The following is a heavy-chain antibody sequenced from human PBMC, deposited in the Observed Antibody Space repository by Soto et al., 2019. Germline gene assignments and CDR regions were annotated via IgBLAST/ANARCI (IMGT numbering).Heavy chain of an antibody. J-gene: IGHJ4*02. V-gene: IGHV3-33*01. CDR3: ARAGARIDSSGKFDY. CDR1: GFNFNDYG. Sequence: QVQLVESGGGVVQPGKSLRLSCVASGFNFNDYGLNWVRQAPGKGLEWVAISWFDGSIEFYAESVKGRFTISRDDSKNTVYLEMKNLRGEDTAMYYCARAGARIDSSGKFDYWGQGTQVTVSS. D-gene: IGHD3-22*01. CDR2: SWFDGSIE.